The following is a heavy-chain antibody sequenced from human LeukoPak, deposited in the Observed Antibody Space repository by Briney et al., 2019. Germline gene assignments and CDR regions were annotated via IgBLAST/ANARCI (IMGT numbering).Heavy chain of an antibody. Sequence: GGSLRLSCAASGFTFSSYGMHWVRQAPGKGLEWVAFIRYDGSNKYYADSVKGRFTISRDNAKNSLYLQMNSLRAEDTAVYSCARARYCSGGSCYFDYWGQGTLVTVSS. CDR2: IRYDGSNK. CDR1: GFTFSSYG. J-gene: IGHJ4*02. V-gene: IGHV3-30*02. D-gene: IGHD2-15*01. CDR3: ARARYCSGGSCYFDY.